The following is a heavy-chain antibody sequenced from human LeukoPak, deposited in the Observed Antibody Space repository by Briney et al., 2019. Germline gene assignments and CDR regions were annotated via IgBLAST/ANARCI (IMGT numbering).Heavy chain of an antibody. CDR3: TRSIEFGIYFDP. J-gene: IGHJ5*02. Sequence: GGSLRLSCAASGFTFSSYSMNWVRQAPGKGLEWVSYISSSSSTIYYADSVRGRFTLSRENVKNSLYLQIDSLRVEDTAIYYCTRSIEFGIYFDPRGQGALVTVSS. D-gene: IGHD1-26*01. CDR1: GFTFSSYS. V-gene: IGHV3-48*01. CDR2: ISSSSSTI.